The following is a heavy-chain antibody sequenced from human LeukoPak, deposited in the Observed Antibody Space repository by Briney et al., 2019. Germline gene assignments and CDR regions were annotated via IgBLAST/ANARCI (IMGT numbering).Heavy chain of an antibody. D-gene: IGHD2/OR15-2a*01. CDR2: ISVYNGDT. CDR3: ARDPNFRCYYDY. Sequence: GASVKVSCKASGYTFTTFAISWVRQAPGQGLEWMGWISVYNGDTNYVQNLQGRVTMTTDTSTGTAYMQLRSLRSDDTAVYYCARDPNFRCYYDYWGQGTLVTVSS. J-gene: IGHJ4*02. V-gene: IGHV1-18*01. CDR1: GYTFTTFA.